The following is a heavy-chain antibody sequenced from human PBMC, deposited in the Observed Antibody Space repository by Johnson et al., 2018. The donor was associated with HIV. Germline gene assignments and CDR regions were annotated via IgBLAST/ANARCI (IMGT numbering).Heavy chain of an antibody. CDR1: GFTFSSYA. CDR2: ISYDGSNK. D-gene: IGHD3-10*01. J-gene: IGHJ3*02. Sequence: QMQLVESGGGVVQPGRSLRLSCAASGFTFSSYAMHWVRQAPGTGLEWVAVISYDGSNKYYADSVKGRFTISRDNSKNTLYLQMNSLRAEDTAVYYCARIGLPYYYGSGSYSHDAFDIWGQGTMVTVSS. V-gene: IGHV3-30-3*01. CDR3: ARIGLPYYYGSGSYSHDAFDI.